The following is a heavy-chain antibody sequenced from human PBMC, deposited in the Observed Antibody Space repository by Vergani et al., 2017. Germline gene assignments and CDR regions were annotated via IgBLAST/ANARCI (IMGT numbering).Heavy chain of an antibody. Sequence: QVQLQESGPGLVKPPGTLSLTCAVSGDSISSGGYYWSWIRQHPGKGLEWIGYIYYSGSTYYNPSLKSRVTISVDTSKNQFSLKLSSVTAADTAVYYCAREQTGVLGYFDYWGQGTLVTVSS. CDR2: IYYSGST. J-gene: IGHJ4*02. V-gene: IGHV4-31*11. D-gene: IGHD7-27*01. CDR1: GDSISSGGYY. CDR3: AREQTGVLGYFDY.